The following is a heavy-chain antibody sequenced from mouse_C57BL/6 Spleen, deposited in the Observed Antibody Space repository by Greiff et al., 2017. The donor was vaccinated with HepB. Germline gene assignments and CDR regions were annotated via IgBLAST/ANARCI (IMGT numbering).Heavy chain of an antibody. CDR2: INPGSGGT. Sequence: QVQLHQSGAELVRPGTSVKVSCKASGYAFTNYLIEWVKQRPGQGLEWIGVINPGSGGTNYNEKFKGKATLTADKSSSTAYMQLSSLTSEDSAVYFCARYGSSYGWYFDVWGTGTTVTVSS. J-gene: IGHJ1*03. CDR3: ARYGSSYGWYFDV. D-gene: IGHD1-1*01. CDR1: GYAFTNYL. V-gene: IGHV1-54*01.